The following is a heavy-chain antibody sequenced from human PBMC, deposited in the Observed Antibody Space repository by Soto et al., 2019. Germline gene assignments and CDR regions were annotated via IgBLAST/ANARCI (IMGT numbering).Heavy chain of an antibody. CDR1: GASISSSY. CDR3: ARGGNRYSNVASGVGGFDY. CDR2: VYHTGST. Sequence: LETLSLTCTVSGASISSSYWSWIRQSPGKGLEWIGYVYHTGSTNYNPSLKSRVTISLDTSKSQFSLNLTSLTTADTAVYFCARGGNRYSNVASGVGGFDYWGQGSLVTVSS. V-gene: IGHV4-59*01. J-gene: IGHJ4*02. D-gene: IGHD5-12*01.